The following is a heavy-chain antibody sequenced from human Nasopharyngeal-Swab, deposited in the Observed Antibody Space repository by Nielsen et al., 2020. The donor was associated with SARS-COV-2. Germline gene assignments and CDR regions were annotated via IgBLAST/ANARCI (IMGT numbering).Heavy chain of an antibody. V-gene: IGHV3-7*01. Sequence: GESLKISCAASGFTFSSHWMSWVRQAPGKGLEWVANIKQDGSEKYYVDSVKGRFTISRDNAKNSLYLQMNSLRAEDTAVYYCARDDDFWSGYSNGMDVWGQGTTVTVSS. D-gene: IGHD3-3*01. CDR2: IKQDGSEK. CDR3: ARDDDFWSGYSNGMDV. CDR1: GFTFSSHW. J-gene: IGHJ6*02.